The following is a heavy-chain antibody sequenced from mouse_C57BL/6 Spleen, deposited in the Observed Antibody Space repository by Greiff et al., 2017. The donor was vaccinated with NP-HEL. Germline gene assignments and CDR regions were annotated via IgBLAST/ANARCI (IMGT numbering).Heavy chain of an antibody. CDR2: IRLKSDNYAT. Sequence: DVTLVESGGGLLQPGGSMKLSCVASGFTFSNYWMNWVRQSPEKGLEWVAQIRLKSDNYATHYAESVKGRFTISRDDSKRSVYLEMNNLRDEDTGIYYCARLPSFDDWGKGTTLTVSS. CDR3: ARLPSFDD. J-gene: IGHJ2*01. V-gene: IGHV6-3*01. D-gene: IGHD5-5*01. CDR1: GFTFSNYW.